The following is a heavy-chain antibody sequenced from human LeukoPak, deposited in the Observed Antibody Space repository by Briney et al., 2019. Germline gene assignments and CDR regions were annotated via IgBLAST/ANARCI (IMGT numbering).Heavy chain of an antibody. CDR2: IYYSGST. CDR1: GGSISSYY. D-gene: IGHD3-9*01. J-gene: IGHJ3*02. CDR3: ARAGNYDILTGYSLFAFDI. V-gene: IGHV4-30-4*08. Sequence: PSETLSLTCTVSGGSISSYYWSWIRQPPGKGLEWIGYIYYSGSTYYNPSLKSRVTISVDTSKNQFSLKLSSVTAADTAVYYCARAGNYDILTGYSLFAFDIWGQGTMVTVSS.